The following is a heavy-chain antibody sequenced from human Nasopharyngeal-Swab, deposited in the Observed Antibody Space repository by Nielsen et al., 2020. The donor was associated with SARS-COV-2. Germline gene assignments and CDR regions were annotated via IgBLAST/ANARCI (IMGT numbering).Heavy chain of an antibody. J-gene: IGHJ6*02. CDR3: ASQGGGDYYDSRRYYNYVMDV. CDR1: GGTFSSYA. Sequence: SVKVSCKASGGTFSSYAISWVRQAPGQGLEWMGRTIPIFGIANYAQKLQGRVTITADKSTSTAYMELSSLRSEDTAVYYCASQGGGDYYDSRRYYNYVMDVWGQGTTVTVSS. D-gene: IGHD3-22*01. V-gene: IGHV1-69*04. CDR2: TIPIFGIA.